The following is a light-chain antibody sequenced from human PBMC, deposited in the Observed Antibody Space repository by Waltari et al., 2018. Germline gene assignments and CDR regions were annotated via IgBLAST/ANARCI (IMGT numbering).Light chain of an antibody. V-gene: IGLV2-14*03. J-gene: IGLJ2*01. Sequence: QSALTQPASVSGSPGQSITISCTGTSSDVGGYDYVYWYQQHPGKAPKLMIYDVSNRPSGVSNRFSGSKSGNTASLTISGLQAEDEADYYCSSYTTGSTLVVFGGGTKLTVL. CDR2: DVS. CDR1: SSDVGGYDY. CDR3: SSYTTGSTLVV.